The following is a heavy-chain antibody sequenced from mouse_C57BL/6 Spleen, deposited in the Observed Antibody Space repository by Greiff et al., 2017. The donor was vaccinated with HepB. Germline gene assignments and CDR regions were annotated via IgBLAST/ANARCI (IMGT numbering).Heavy chain of an antibody. CDR1: GYTFTDYE. CDR2: IDPETGGT. CDR3: TRPSYYYGSSYFDY. D-gene: IGHD1-1*01. V-gene: IGHV1-15*01. J-gene: IGHJ2*01. Sequence: QVQLQQSGAELVRPGASVTLSCKASGYTFTDYEMHWVKQTPVHGLEWIGAIDPETGGTAYNQKFKGKAILTADKSSSTAYMELRSLTSEDSAVYYCTRPSYYYGSSYFDYWGQGTTLTVSS.